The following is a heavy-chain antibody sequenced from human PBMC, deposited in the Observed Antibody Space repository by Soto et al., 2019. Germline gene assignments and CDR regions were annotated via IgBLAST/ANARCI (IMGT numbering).Heavy chain of an antibody. V-gene: IGHV3-30*18. D-gene: IGHD3-10*01. J-gene: IGHJ4*02. CDR1: GSTFNVYG. CDR3: AKDREYYYGSGSYSPFDH. Sequence: SGGSLRLSCVASGSTFNVYGMHWVRQAPGKGLEWVSLISYDGENKYYVDSVKGRFTIYRDNSKNTLYLQMNSLRVEDTAVYYCAKDREYYYGSGSYSPFDHWGQGTLVTVSS. CDR2: ISYDGENK.